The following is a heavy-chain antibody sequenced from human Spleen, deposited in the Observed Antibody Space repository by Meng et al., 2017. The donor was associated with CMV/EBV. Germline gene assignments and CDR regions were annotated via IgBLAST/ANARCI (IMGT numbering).Heavy chain of an antibody. V-gene: IGHV3-48*04. CDR1: GFTFSSYS. CDR2: ISSSSSTI. CDR3: ARVGIAGVNYFDY. D-gene: IGHD3-22*01. J-gene: IGHJ4*02. Sequence: GESLKISCAASGFTFSSYSMNWVRQAPGKGLEWVSYISSSSSTIYYADSVKGRFTISRDNAKNSLYLQMNSLRAEDTAVYYCARVGIAGVNYFDYWGQGTLVTVSS.